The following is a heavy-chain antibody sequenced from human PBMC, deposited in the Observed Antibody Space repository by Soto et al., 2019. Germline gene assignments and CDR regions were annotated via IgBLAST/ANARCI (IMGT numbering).Heavy chain of an antibody. V-gene: IGHV3-23*01. CDR1: GFTFSNYP. Sequence: EVQVLESGGDLIQPGGSLRLSCAAFGFTFSNYPMVWVRQAPEKGLEWVSTIGANGAATHYADSVKGRFTISRDNSKNTMYLQMDSLRGEDTAVYYCALEGFSSGEAGGFDFWGQGTLVTVSS. CDR2: IGANGAAT. D-gene: IGHD6-19*01. J-gene: IGHJ3*01. CDR3: ALEGFSSGEAGGFDF.